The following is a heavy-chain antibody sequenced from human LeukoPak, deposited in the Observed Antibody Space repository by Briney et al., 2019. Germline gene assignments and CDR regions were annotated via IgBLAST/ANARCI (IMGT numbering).Heavy chain of an antibody. V-gene: IGHV4-39*07. CDR1: GGSISSSSYY. D-gene: IGHD6-19*01. CDR3: ATDHLAVAGYNWFDP. J-gene: IGHJ5*02. Sequence: SEALSLTCTVSGGSISSSSYYWGWIRQPPGKGLEWIGYISYSGSPYYNPSLQTRVTISSDMSKNQFSLNLASVTAADTAVYYCATDHLAVAGYNWFDPWGQGILVTVSS. CDR2: ISYSGSP.